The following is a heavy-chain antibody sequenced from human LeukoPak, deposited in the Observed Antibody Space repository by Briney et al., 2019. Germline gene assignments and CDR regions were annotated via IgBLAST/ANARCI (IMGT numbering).Heavy chain of an antibody. Sequence: TSSETLSLTCTVSGGSISSSSYYWGWIRQPPGKGLEWIGSIYYSGSTYYNPSLKSRVTISVDTSKNQFSLKLSSVTAADTAVYYCARPYGAVAGGGDYWGQGTLVTVSS. CDR1: GGSISSSSYY. CDR3: ARPYGAVAGGGDY. CDR2: IYYSGST. D-gene: IGHD6-19*01. V-gene: IGHV4-39*01. J-gene: IGHJ4*02.